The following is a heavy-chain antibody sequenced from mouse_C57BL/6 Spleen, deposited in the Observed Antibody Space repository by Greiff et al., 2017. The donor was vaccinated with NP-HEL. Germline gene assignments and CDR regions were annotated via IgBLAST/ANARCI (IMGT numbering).Heavy chain of an antibody. D-gene: IGHD2-5*01. CDR2: IRLKSDNYAT. CDR3: TGSYYSNLYAMDY. V-gene: IGHV6-3*01. CDR1: GFTFSNYW. Sequence: DVKLVESGGGLVQPGGSMKLSCVASGFTFSNYWMNWVRQSPEKGLEWVAQIRLKSDNYATHYAESVKGRFTISRDDSKSSVYLQMNNLRAEDTGIYYCTGSYYSNLYAMDYWGQGTSVTVSS. J-gene: IGHJ4*01.